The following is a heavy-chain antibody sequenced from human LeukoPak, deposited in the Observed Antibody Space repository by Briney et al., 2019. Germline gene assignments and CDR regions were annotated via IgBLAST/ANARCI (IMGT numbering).Heavy chain of an antibody. V-gene: IGHV1-18*01. CDR1: GYTFTSYG. Sequence: GESLKISCKASGYTFTSYGISWVRQAPGQGLEWMGWISAYNGNTNYAQKLQGRVTMTTDTSTSTAYMELRSLRSDDTAVYYCARGGRRWLQSYYFDYWGQGTLVTVSS. CDR3: ARGGRRWLQSYYFDY. J-gene: IGHJ4*02. D-gene: IGHD5-24*01. CDR2: ISAYNGNT.